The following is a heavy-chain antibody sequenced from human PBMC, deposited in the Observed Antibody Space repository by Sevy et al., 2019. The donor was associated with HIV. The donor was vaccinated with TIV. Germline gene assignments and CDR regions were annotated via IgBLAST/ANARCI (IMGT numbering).Heavy chain of an antibody. J-gene: IGHJ6*02. V-gene: IGHV1-8*02. Sequence: ASVKVSCKASGDTFSTYDINWVRQAPGQGLEWMGWMSPKSGSTGFAQKFQGRLTMTRDTSINTAYMELSSLRSDDTAVYYSSSGGSGDVWNYGYYYYGMDVWGQGTTVTVSS. CDR2: MSPKSGST. CDR1: GDTFSTYD. CDR3: SSGGSGDVWNYGYYYYGMDV. D-gene: IGHD3-3*01.